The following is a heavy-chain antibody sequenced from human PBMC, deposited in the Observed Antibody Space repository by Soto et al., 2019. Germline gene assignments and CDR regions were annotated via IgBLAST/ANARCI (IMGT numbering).Heavy chain of an antibody. Sequence: QVQLVQSGAEVKKPGSSVKVSCKASGGTFSSYAISWVRQAPGQGLEWMGGIIPIFGTANYEQQCQGRVLITAEENTSTAYRKLSSMRSKDTTVYYCARNNPTGVQWRSYYGMDVWGQGNTVTVTS. V-gene: IGHV1-69*01. CDR1: GGTFSSYA. J-gene: IGHJ6*02. CDR3: ARNNPTGVQWRSYYGMDV. CDR2: IIPIFGTA. D-gene: IGHD1-26*01.